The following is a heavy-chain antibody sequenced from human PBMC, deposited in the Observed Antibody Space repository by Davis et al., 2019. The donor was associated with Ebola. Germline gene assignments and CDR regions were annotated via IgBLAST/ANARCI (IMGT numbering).Heavy chain of an antibody. V-gene: IGHV1-3*01. J-gene: IGHJ4*02. CDR3: ARQSIAAAGGVLDY. D-gene: IGHD6-13*01. Sequence: ASVKVSCKASGYTFTSYAMHWVRQAPGQRLEWMGWINAGNGNTKYSQKFQGRVTITRDTSASTAYMELSSLRSEDTAVYYCARQSIAAAGGVLDYWGQGTLVTASS. CDR1: GYTFTSYA. CDR2: INAGNGNT.